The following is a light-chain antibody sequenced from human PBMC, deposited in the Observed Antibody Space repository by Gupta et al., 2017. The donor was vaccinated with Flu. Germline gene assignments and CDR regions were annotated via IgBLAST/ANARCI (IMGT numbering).Light chain of an antibody. CDR3: QQTDSTPRT. J-gene: IGKJ1*01. CDR2: ATS. Sequence: DIQMTQSPSSLSASVGDRVTITCRASQSISNYLDWYQQKPGKAPKLLISATSTLRSGVPSRFSGSGTETDFTLTISRLQPEDFATYYCQQTDSTPRTFGQGTKVEIK. CDR1: QSISNY. V-gene: IGKV1-39*01.